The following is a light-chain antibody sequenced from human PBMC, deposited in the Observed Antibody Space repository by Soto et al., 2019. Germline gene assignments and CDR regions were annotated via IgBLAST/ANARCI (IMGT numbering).Light chain of an antibody. CDR1: SSDVGGYNY. CDR2: EVS. V-gene: IGLV2-8*01. CDR3: SSYAGSNNPDV. Sequence: QSALTQPPSASGSPGQSVTISCTGTSSDVGGYNYVSWYQQHPGKAPKLMIYEVSKRPSGVPDRVAGSKSGNTASLTVSGLQAEDEADYYCSSYAGSNNPDVFGTGTKVTVL. J-gene: IGLJ1*01.